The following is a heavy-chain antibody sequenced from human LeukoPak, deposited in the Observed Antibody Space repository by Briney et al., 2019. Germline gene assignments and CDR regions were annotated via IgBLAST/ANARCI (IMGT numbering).Heavy chain of an antibody. D-gene: IGHD2-21*01. CDR2: IYYSGSN. J-gene: IGHJ4*02. CDR1: GGSLSSYY. V-gene: IGHV4-59*08. Sequence: SETLSLTCTVSGGSLSSYYWSWVRQPPGKGLEWVGYIYYSGSNKYNPPLISRLTIAVATSKNDLSLKLSYVPAADTAVYSCAGGRFELFKNWGQGTLVTVSS. CDR3: AGGRFELFKN.